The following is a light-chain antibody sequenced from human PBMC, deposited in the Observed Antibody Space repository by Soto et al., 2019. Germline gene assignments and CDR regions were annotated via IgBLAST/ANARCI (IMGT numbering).Light chain of an antibody. CDR1: QSVNGNY. J-gene: IGKJ1*01. Sequence: EFVLMQSPGTLSLSPGERATLXXRSSQSVNGNYLAWYQQKPGPAPRXXFAWASSRATDSPDKFSGRGAETFFTLTTSRLDPEAFAIYNCQHYDSTPLTFGQGTKVDIK. CDR2: WAS. V-gene: IGKV3-20*01. CDR3: QHYDSTPLT.